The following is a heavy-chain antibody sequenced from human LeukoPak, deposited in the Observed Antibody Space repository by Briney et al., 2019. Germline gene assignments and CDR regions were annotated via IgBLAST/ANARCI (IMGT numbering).Heavy chain of an antibody. Sequence: GGSLRLSCAASGFTFSSYGMHWVRQAPGKGLEWVTFIRYDGSNKYFADSVKGRFTISRDNSKNTLYLQMNSLRAEDTAVYYCAKRLAVAGTANYYYYYMDVWGKGTTVTISS. J-gene: IGHJ6*03. V-gene: IGHV3-30*02. CDR1: GFTFSSYG. CDR3: AKRLAVAGTANYYYYYMDV. D-gene: IGHD6-13*01. CDR2: IRYDGSNK.